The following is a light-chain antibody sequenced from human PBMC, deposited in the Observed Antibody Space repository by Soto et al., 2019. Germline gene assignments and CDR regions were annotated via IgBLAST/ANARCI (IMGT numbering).Light chain of an antibody. J-gene: IGKJ2*01. CDR3: QQNDNLPPT. CDR2: DAS. V-gene: IGKV1-33*01. CDR1: QDISNY. Sequence: DIQMTQSPSSLSASVGDRVTITCQASQDISNYLNLYQQKPGKAPKLLIYDASNLETGVPSRFSGSGSGTDFTFTISSLQPEDIATYYCQQNDNLPPTFGQGTKLEIK.